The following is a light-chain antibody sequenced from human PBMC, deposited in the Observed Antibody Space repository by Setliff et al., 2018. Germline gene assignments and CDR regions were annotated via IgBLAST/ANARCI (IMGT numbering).Light chain of an antibody. CDR3: TSYAGSNNFV. V-gene: IGLV2-8*01. CDR2: EVT. CDR1: SSDVGFYNY. Sequence: QSVLTQPPSASGSPGQSVTVSCTGTSSDVGFYNYVSWYQQHPGKAPKPMIYEVTKRPSGVPDRFSGSKSGNTASLTVSGLLAEDEADYYCTSYAGSNNFVFGSGTKVTVL. J-gene: IGLJ1*01.